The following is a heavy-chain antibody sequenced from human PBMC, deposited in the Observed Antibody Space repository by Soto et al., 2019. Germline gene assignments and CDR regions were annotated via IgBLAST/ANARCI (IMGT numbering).Heavy chain of an antibody. J-gene: IGHJ6*02. CDR3: ARAKEYSSSYNYYYGMDV. V-gene: IGHV3-33*01. CDR2: IWYDGSNK. D-gene: IGHD6-6*01. CDR1: GFTFSSYG. Sequence: PGGSLRISCAASGFTFSSYGRHWVRQAPGKGLEWVAVIWYDGSNKYYADSVKGRFTTSRANSKNTLYLQMNSLRAEDTAVYYCARAKEYSSSYNYYYGMDVWGQGTTVTVSS.